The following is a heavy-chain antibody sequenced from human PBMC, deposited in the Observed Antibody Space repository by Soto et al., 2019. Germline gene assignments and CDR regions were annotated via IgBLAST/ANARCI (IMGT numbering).Heavy chain of an antibody. J-gene: IGHJ6*02. Sequence: GGSLRLSCAASGFTFSSYAMSWVRQAPGKGLEWVSAISGSGGSTYYADSVKGRFTISRDNSKNTLYLQMNSLRAEDTAVYYCTKSAEDDYYYYYGMGVWGQGTTVTVSS. V-gene: IGHV3-23*01. CDR1: GFTFSSYA. CDR3: TKSAEDDYYYYYGMGV. CDR2: ISGSGGST. D-gene: IGHD6-19*01.